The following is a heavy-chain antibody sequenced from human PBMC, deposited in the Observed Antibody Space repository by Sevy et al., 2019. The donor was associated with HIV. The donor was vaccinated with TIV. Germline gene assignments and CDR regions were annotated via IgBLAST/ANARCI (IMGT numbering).Heavy chain of an antibody. CDR3: ARASDYSISHPFDY. CDR2: IYYSGST. Sequence: SETLSLTCTVSGGSISSGDYYWSWIRQPPGKGLEWIGYIYYSGSTYYNPSLKSRVTISVDTSKNQFSLKLSSVTAADTAVHYCARASDYSISHPFDYWGQGTLVTVSS. CDR1: GGSISSGDYY. V-gene: IGHV4-30-4*01. J-gene: IGHJ4*02. D-gene: IGHD4-4*01.